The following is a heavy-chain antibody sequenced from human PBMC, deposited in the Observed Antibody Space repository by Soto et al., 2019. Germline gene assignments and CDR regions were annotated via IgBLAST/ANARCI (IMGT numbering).Heavy chain of an antibody. CDR1: GFTFSSYA. V-gene: IGHV3-23*01. D-gene: IGHD6-13*01. CDR3: AKDYTGYSSSWYDLYNWFDP. CDR2: ISGSGGST. Sequence: ESGGGLVQPGGSLRLSCAASGFTFSSYAMSWVRQAPGKGLEWVSAISGSGGSTYYADSVKGRFTISRDNSKNTLYLQMNSLRAEDTAVYYCAKDYTGYSSSWYDLYNWFDPWGQGTLVTVSS. J-gene: IGHJ5*02.